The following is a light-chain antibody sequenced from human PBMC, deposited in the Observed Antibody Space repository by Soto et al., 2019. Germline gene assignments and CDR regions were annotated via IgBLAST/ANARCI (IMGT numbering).Light chain of an antibody. CDR3: QQYSAYPLT. V-gene: IGKV1-5*01. CDR1: QSISRW. J-gene: IGKJ4*01. CDR2: DAS. Sequence: DIQMTQSPSTLSASVGDRVTITCRASQSISRWLAWHQQKPGKAPRLLIYDASNLQRGVPSRFSGSGSGTEFTLTISSLQPDDFATYYCQQYSAYPLTFGGGTKVDIK.